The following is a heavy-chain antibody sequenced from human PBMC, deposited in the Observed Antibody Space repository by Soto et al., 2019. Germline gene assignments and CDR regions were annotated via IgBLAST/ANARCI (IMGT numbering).Heavy chain of an antibody. CDR2: INHSGST. Sequence: SETLSLTCAVYGGYFSGYYWSWIRQPPGKGLEWIGEINHSGSTNYNPSLKSRVTISVDTSKNQFSLKLSSVTAADTAVYYCARVGFNWNDDYYGMDVWGQGTTVTVSS. D-gene: IGHD1-20*01. V-gene: IGHV4-34*01. CDR3: ARVGFNWNDDYYGMDV. CDR1: GGYFSGYY. J-gene: IGHJ6*02.